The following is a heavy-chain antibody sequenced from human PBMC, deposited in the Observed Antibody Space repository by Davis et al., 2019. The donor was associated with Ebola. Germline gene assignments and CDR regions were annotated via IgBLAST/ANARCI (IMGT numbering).Heavy chain of an antibody. CDR1: GDSISNYF. CDR2: IYTSGST. J-gene: IGHJ4*02. D-gene: IGHD3-22*01. CDR3: ARDRHDTSGYGF. Sequence: SETLSLTCTVSGDSISNYFWSWLRQPAGKGLEWIGHIYTSGSTNYNPSLKSQVTISVDTSKNQFSLKLTSVTAADTAVYYCARDRHDTSGYGFWGQGTLVTVSS. V-gene: IGHV4-4*07.